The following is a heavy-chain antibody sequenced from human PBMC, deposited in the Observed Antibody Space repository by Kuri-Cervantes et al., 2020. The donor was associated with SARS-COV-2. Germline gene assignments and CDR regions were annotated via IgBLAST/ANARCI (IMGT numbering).Heavy chain of an antibody. D-gene: IGHD6-19*01. Sequence: SQTLSLTCAFYGESFSGYYWNWIRQSPGKGLEWIGEVNHRGSTNYNPSLKSRVTIFVDTSNNHFSLRLNSVSAADTAVYYCARGGIAVAGVDYWGQGTLVTVSS. V-gene: IGHV4-34*01. J-gene: IGHJ4*02. CDR1: GESFSGYY. CDR3: ARGGIAVAGVDY. CDR2: VNHRGST.